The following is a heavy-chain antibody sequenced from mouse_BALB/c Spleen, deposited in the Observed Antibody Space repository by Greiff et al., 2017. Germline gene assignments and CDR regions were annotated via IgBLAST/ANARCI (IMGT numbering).Heavy chain of an antibody. CDR1: GFTFSSYA. D-gene: IGHD1-2*01. CDR3: ARQEKTTATGDY. V-gene: IGHV5-9-3*01. CDR2: ISSGGSYT. Sequence: EVHLVESGGGLVKPGGSLKLSCAASGFTFSSYAMSWVRQTPEKRLEWVATISSGGSYTYYPDSVKGRFTISRDNAKNTLYLQMSSLRSEDTAMYYCARQEKTTATGDYWGQGTTLTVSS. J-gene: IGHJ2*01.